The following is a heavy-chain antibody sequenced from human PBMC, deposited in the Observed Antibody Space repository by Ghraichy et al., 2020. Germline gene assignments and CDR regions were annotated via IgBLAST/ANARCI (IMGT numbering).Heavy chain of an antibody. V-gene: IGHV3-53*01. Sequence: GGSLRLSCAASGFTVSSNYMTWVRQAPGKGLEWVSVIYSGGTTYYADSVKGRFTISRDNSKNTLYLQMNSLRAEDTAVYYCARVFGTGNYFDYWGQGTLVTVSS. J-gene: IGHJ4*02. CDR2: IYSGGTT. CDR3: ARVFGTGNYFDY. D-gene: IGHD1-1*01. CDR1: GFTVSSNY.